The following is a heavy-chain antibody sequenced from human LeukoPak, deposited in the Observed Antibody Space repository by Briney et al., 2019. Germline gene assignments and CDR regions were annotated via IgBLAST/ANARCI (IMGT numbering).Heavy chain of an antibody. J-gene: IGHJ4*02. D-gene: IGHD3-16*01. CDR3: PRAFQGGICASGY. V-gene: IGHV1-2*02. CDR2: VNPNNAGT. CDR1: GFTFTGYY. Sequence: ASVKVSCKTSGFTFTGYYIHWGRQAPEQGREWVGWVNPNNAGTNIAQTFQDRVTITSNTSITTAYMELSTLRSDATAVYYCPRAFQGGICASGYWGLGTLVTVSS.